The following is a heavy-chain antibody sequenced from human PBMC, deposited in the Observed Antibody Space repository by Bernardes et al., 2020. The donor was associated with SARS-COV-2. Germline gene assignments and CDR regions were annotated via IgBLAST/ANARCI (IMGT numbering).Heavy chain of an antibody. D-gene: IGHD3-16*01. V-gene: IGHV3-74*01. Sequence: GGSLILSCAASGFTFSAYWMHWVRQVPGQGLVWVSRIDTNGWTINYADSVKGRFTISRDNAKNTLYLQMNSLRAEDTAVYYCVIDLGGIKCYWGPGTLVTVSS. J-gene: IGHJ4*02. CDR1: GFTFSAYW. CDR2: IDTNGWTI. CDR3: VIDLGGIKCY.